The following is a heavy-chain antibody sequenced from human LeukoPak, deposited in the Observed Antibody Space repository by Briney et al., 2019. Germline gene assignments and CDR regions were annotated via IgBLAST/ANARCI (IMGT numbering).Heavy chain of an antibody. J-gene: IGHJ1*01. CDR2: INHTGRT. D-gene: IGHD1-26*01. CDR3: ARQKWKSYSGSYVGYFQN. Sequence: SETLSLTCAVYGGSFNDYYWTWIRQSPGKGLEWIGEINHTGRTNYNPSLKSRVTISVDTSKNQFSLSLNSVTAADTGVYYCARQKWKSYSGSYVGYFQNWGQGTLVTVSS. V-gene: IGHV4-34*01. CDR1: GGSFNDYY.